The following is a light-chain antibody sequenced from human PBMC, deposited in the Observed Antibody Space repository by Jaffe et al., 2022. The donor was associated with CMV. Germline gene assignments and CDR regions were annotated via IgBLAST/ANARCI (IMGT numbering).Light chain of an antibody. Sequence: QLVLTQSPSASASLGASVNLTCTLSSEHSDYAIAWHQQHPEKGPRYLMKVNGDGSHNKGDGIPGRFSGSSSGAERYLTISNLQSEDEAEYYCQSWGTGVWVFGGGTKVTVL. V-gene: IGLV4-69*02. CDR1: SEHSDYA. CDR2: VNGDGSH. CDR3: QSWGTGVWV. J-gene: IGLJ3*02.